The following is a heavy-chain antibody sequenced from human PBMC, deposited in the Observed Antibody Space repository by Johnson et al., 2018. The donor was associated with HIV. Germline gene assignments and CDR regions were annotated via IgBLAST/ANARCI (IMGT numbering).Heavy chain of an antibody. CDR2: ISSSGSDI. V-gene: IGHV3-11*04. CDR3: ARDRGYWDAFDI. D-gene: IGHD3-22*01. Sequence: QVQLVESGGGLVQPGRSLRLSCAASGFNFRDYYMNWIRQAPGKGLEWLSYISSSGSDIFYADSVKGRFTISRDNAKNSLYLQMNSLRAEDTAVYYCARDRGYWDAFDIWGQGTMVTVSS. CDR1: GFNFRDYY. J-gene: IGHJ3*02.